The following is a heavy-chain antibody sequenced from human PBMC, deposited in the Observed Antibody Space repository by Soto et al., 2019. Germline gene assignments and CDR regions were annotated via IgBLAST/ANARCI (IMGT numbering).Heavy chain of an antibody. Sequence: QVQLVESGGGVVQPGRSLRLSCAASGFTFSSYGMHWVRQAPGKGLEWVAVIWYDGSNKYYADSVKGRFTISRDNSKNTLYLQMNSLGAEDTAVYYCARGPLLLWFGELLFYWGQGTLVTVSS. CDR1: GFTFSSYG. V-gene: IGHV3-33*01. CDR2: IWYDGSNK. D-gene: IGHD3-10*01. CDR3: ARGPLLLWFGELLFY. J-gene: IGHJ4*02.